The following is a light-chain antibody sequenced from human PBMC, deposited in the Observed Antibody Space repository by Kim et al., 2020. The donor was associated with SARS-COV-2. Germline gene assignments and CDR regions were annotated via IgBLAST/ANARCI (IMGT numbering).Light chain of an antibody. CDR3: QAWDSSTVV. CDR2: EDI. Sequence: VSPGQTAISTCSGNNLEDKNVCWYQQRPGQSPLLVSYEDIKRPSGIPERVSGSNSGNTATLTISGTQAMDEADYYCQAWDSSTVVFGRGTQLTVL. J-gene: IGLJ2*01. CDR1: NLEDKN. V-gene: IGLV3-1*01.